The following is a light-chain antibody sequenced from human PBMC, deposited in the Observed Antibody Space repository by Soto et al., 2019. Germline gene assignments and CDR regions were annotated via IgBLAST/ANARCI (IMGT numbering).Light chain of an antibody. Sequence: EIVLTQSPGTLSLSPGERATLSCRASQSVSSNYLAWYQQKSGQAPRLLIYGASSRATGIPDRFSGSGSGTDFTLTISQLEHEDFAVYYCQQYGNSPYAFGQGTELEI. J-gene: IGKJ2*01. CDR1: QSVSSNY. CDR3: QQYGNSPYA. V-gene: IGKV3-20*01. CDR2: GAS.